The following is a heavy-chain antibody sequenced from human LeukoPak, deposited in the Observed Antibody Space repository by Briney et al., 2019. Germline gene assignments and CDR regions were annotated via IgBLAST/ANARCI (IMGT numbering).Heavy chain of an antibody. J-gene: IGHJ5*02. Sequence: GASLKISCKGSGYSFTSYWIGWVRQLPGKGLEWMGIIYPGDSDTRYSPSFQGQVTISADKSISTAYLQWSSLKASDTAMYYCARSSSWTEGWFDPWGQGTLVTVSS. CDR3: ARSSSWTEGWFDP. CDR1: GYSFTSYW. V-gene: IGHV5-51*01. D-gene: IGHD6-13*01. CDR2: IYPGDSDT.